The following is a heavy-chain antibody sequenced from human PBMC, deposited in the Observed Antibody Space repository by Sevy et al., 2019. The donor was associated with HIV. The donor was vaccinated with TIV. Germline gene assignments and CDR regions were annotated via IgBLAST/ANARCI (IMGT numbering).Heavy chain of an antibody. D-gene: IGHD2-2*02. CDR3: ARARIVVVPAAILGYYYYGMDV. J-gene: IGHJ6*02. Sequence: GESLKISCAASGFTFSSYAMHWVRQAPGKGLEWVTVISYDRSNKYYADSVKGRFTISRDNSKNTLYLQMNSLRAEDTAVYYCARARIVVVPAAILGYYYYGMDVWGQGTTVTVSS. CDR1: GFTFSSYA. V-gene: IGHV3-30*04. CDR2: ISYDRSNK.